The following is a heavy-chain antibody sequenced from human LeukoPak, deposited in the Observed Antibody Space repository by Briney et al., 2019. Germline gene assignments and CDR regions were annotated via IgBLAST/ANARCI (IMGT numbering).Heavy chain of an antibody. CDR1: GDTIRSSSYY. CDR3: AKLRPGSIAAAGTFDP. Sequence: SETLSLTCTVSGDTIRSSSYYWGWICQAPGKGLEWIGSMYDSGSTYYNPSLKSRVTISVDTSKNQFSLNLSSVTAADTAVYYCAKLRPGSIAAAGTFDPWGQGTLVTVSS. CDR2: MYDSGST. D-gene: IGHD6-13*01. V-gene: IGHV4-39*01. J-gene: IGHJ5*02.